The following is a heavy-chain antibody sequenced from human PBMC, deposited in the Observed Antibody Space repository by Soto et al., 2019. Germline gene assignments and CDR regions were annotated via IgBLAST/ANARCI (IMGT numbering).Heavy chain of an antibody. CDR3: AREEGAGSYRDKPYYYYGMDV. CDR1: GGSVSSGSYY. CDR2: IYYSGST. Sequence: SETLSLTYTVSGGSVSSGSYYWSWIRQPPGKGLEWIGYIYYSGSTNYNPSLKSRVTISVDTSKNQFSLKLSSVTAADTAVYYCAREEGAGSYRDKPYYYYGMDVWGQGTTVTVSS. J-gene: IGHJ6*02. D-gene: IGHD6-6*01. V-gene: IGHV4-61*01.